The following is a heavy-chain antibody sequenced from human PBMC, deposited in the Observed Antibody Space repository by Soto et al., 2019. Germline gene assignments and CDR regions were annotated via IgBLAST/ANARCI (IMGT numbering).Heavy chain of an antibody. D-gene: IGHD1-20*01. CDR2: VFYTGFT. CDR1: CGSLRGRYYY. J-gene: IGHJ4*02. CDR3: ATSQKGYNWNYFDH. Sequence: LETPFPPFAVSCGSLRGRYYYLGRVPPSPGKGPEWIGSVFYTGFTSYNPSLESRVSVSVDTSKNQFSLKVSGVSAADTAVYYCATSQKGYNWNYFDHWGQGALVTVSS. V-gene: IGHV4-39*05.